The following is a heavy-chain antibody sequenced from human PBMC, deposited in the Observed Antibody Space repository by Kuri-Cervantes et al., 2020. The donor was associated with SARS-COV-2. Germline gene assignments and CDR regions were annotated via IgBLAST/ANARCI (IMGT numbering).Heavy chain of an antibody. Sequence: ASVKVSCKASGYTFSNYDISWVRQAPGQGLEWTGWISGYNGNTNYAQKFQGRVTMTRDTSTSTVYMELSSLRSEDTAVYYCARNYRGVGASNFDYWGQGTLVTVSS. CDR2: ISGYNGNT. J-gene: IGHJ4*02. CDR1: GYTFSNYD. V-gene: IGHV1-18*01. D-gene: IGHD1-26*01. CDR3: ARNYRGVGASNFDY.